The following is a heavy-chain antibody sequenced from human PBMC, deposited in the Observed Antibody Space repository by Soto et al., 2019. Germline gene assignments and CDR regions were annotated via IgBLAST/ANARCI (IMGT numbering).Heavy chain of an antibody. D-gene: IGHD2-15*01. CDR1: GFSLSTSGMC. CDR2: IDWDDDK. V-gene: IGHV2-70*01. CDR3: ARITGSGPYYYYYGMDV. J-gene: IGHJ6*02. Sequence: ESGPTLVNPTQTLTLTCTFSGFSLSTSGMCVSWIRQPPGKALEWLAPIDWDDDKYYSTSLKTRLTISKDTSKNQVVLTMTNMDPVDTATYYCARITGSGPYYYYYGMDVWGQGTTVTVSS.